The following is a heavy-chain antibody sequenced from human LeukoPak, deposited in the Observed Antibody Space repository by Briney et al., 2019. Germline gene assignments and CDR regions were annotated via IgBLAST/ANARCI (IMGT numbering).Heavy chain of an antibody. CDR2: INHSGRT. V-gene: IGHV4-34*01. CDR3: ARGPYSSGWYLGGMDV. D-gene: IGHD6-19*01. CDR1: GGSFSDYY. Sequence: SETLSLTCAVYGGSFSDYYWSWIRQPPGKGPEWIGEINHSGRTNYNPSLKSRLTISVDTSKNQFSLKLSSVTAADTAVYYCARGPYSSGWYLGGMDVWGQGTTVTVSS. J-gene: IGHJ6*02.